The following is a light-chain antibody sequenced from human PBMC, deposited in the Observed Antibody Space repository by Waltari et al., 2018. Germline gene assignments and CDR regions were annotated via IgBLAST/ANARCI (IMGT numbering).Light chain of an antibody. CDR2: WAS. V-gene: IGKV4-1*01. Sequence: DIVMTQSPDSLAVSLGERATINCKSSQSVLYSSNKKNYLAWYQQKPGQSPKLLIYWASTRESWVPDRFSGSWSETDFTLTISNLQAEDVAVYYCQQYYSTLSWTFGQGTKVEIK. J-gene: IGKJ1*01. CDR1: QSVLYSSNKKNY. CDR3: QQYYSTLSWT.